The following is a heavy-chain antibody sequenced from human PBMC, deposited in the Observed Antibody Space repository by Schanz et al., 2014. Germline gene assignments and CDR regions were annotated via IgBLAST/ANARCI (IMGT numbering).Heavy chain of an antibody. Sequence: QLVGSGGGLIQPGGSLRLSCTASGFAFSDHYMDWVRQAPGKGLEWLSYIATSSSTRHYADSVKGRVTISRDNAKNSVSLQMRRLRVEDTAVYYCASGVHVSSLQKGLQFWGRGTLVIVSS. CDR1: GFAFSDHY. J-gene: IGHJ1*01. CDR3: ASGVHVSSLQKGLQF. D-gene: IGHD3-10*01. V-gene: IGHV3-48*01. CDR2: IATSSSTR.